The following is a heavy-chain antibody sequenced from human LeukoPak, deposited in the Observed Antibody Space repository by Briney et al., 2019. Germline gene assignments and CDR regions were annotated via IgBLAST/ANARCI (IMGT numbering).Heavy chain of an antibody. D-gene: IGHD3-22*01. CDR1: GFTFSSYS. CDR2: ISSSSSTI. Sequence: PGGSLRLSCAASGFTFSSYSMNWVRQAPGKGLEWVSCISSSSSTIYYADSVKGRFTISRDNAKNSLYLQMNSLRAEDTAVYYCARDSRSGYDYYYYYYMDVWGKGTTVTVSS. V-gene: IGHV3-48*01. J-gene: IGHJ6*03. CDR3: ARDSRSGYDYYYYYYMDV.